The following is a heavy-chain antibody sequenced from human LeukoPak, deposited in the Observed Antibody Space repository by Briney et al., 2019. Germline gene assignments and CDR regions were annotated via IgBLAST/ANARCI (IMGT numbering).Heavy chain of an antibody. CDR1: CGSINNANW. D-gene: IGHD2-21*01. V-gene: IGHV4-4*02. CDR2: VAHHGKT. CDR3: TRTNRDWVPSDY. J-gene: IGHJ4*02. Sequence: SETLSLTCAVCCGSINNANWWSWVRQPPGQGLEWIAEVAHHGKTNYNPSLESQVTVSLDESKSQFSLNLTSVTAADTAVYFCTRTNRDWVPSDYWGQGTLVTVSS.